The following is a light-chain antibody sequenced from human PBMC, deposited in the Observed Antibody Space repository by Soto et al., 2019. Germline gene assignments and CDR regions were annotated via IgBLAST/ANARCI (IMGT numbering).Light chain of an antibody. Sequence: DIQMTQSPSSLSASVGDRVTITCRASQSISSYLNWYQQKPGKAPKLLIYAASSLQSGVPSRFSGSGSGTDFTLTISSLQPEEFATYYCQQSYRTPPPFGQGPRLEIK. CDR1: QSISSY. CDR3: QQSYRTPPP. CDR2: AAS. V-gene: IGKV1-39*01. J-gene: IGKJ5*01.